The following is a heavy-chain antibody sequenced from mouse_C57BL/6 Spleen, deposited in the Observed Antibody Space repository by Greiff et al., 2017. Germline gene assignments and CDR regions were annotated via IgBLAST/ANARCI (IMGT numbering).Heavy chain of an antibody. CDR3: AYDYDAGFAY. V-gene: IGHV1-64*01. CDR1: GYTFTSYW. Sequence: QVQLQQPGAELVKPGASVKLSCKASGYTFTSYWMHWVKQRPGQGLEWIGMIHPNSGSTNYNVKFKSKATLTVDKSSSTAYMQLSSLTSEDSAVYYCAYDYDAGFAYWGQGTLVTVSA. J-gene: IGHJ3*01. CDR2: IHPNSGST. D-gene: IGHD2-4*01.